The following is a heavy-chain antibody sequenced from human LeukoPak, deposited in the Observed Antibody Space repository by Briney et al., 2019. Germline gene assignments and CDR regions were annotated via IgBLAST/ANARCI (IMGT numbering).Heavy chain of an antibody. V-gene: IGHV1-2*02. CDR3: ARDLRTWRYGYYYYYMDV. CDR1: DFTFSRYG. D-gene: IGHD4-17*01. J-gene: IGHJ6*03. CDR2: INPNSGGT. Sequence: ASVKVSCKASDFTFSRYGFNWARQAPGQGFEWMGWINPNSGGTNYAQKFQGRVTMTRDTSISTAYMELSRLRSDDTAVYYCARDLRTWRYGYYYYYMDVWGKGTTVTVSS.